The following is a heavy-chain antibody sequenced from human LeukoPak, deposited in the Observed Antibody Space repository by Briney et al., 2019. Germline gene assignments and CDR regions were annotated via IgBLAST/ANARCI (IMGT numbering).Heavy chain of an antibody. V-gene: IGHV1-69*13. J-gene: IGHJ5*02. D-gene: IGHD2-2*01. CDR3: ARDGGWLGYCSSTSCYENWLDP. Sequence: ASVKVSCKASGGTFSSYAISWVRQAPGQGLEWVGGIIPIFGTANYAQKFQGRVTITADESTSTAYMELSSLRSEDTAVYYCARDGGWLGYCSSTSCYENWLDPWGQGTLVTVSS. CDR2: IIPIFGTA. CDR1: GGTFSSYA.